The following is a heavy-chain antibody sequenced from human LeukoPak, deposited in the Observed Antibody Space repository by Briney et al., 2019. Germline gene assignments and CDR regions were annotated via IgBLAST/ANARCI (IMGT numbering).Heavy chain of an antibody. J-gene: IGHJ6*02. CDR1: GYTFTGYY. V-gene: IGHV1-2*02. Sequence: ASVKVSCKASGYTFTGYYMHWVRQAPGQGLEWMGWINPNSGGTNYAQKFQGRVTVTRDTSISTAYMELSRLRSDDTAVYYCARGDSSGYYKSNSYYYYYYGMDVWGQGTTVTVSS. CDR2: INPNSGGT. D-gene: IGHD3-22*01. CDR3: ARGDSSGYYKSNSYYYYYYGMDV.